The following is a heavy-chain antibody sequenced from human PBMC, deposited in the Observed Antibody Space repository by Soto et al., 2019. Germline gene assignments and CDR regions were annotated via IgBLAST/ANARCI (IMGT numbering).Heavy chain of an antibody. D-gene: IGHD3-22*01. Sequence: TLSLTCAVSGGSISSSNWWSWVRQPPGKGLEWIGDIYHSGSTSYNPSLKSRVTISVDKSKNQFSLKLSSVTAADTAVYYCARGHYDTSGYSLDPWGQGTLVTVSS. CDR2: IYHSGST. J-gene: IGHJ5*02. CDR1: GGSISSSNW. V-gene: IGHV4-4*02. CDR3: ARGHYDTSGYSLDP.